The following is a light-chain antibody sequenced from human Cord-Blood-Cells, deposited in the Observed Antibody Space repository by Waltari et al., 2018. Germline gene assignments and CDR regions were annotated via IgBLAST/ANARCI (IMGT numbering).Light chain of an antibody. CDR3: SSYTSSSTLVV. Sequence: QSALTQPDSVSGSPGQSIPISCTGTRSAVGGYNYVSWYQQHPGKAPKLMSYDVSNQPSGCYKRVSGSKSGNTASLTISGLQAEDEAYYYCSSYTSSSTLVVFGGGTKLTVL. CDR1: RSAVGGYNY. V-gene: IGLV2-14*01. CDR2: DVS. J-gene: IGLJ2*01.